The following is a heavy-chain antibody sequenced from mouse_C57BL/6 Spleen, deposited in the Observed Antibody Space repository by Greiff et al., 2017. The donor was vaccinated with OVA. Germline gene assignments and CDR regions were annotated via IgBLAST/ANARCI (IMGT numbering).Heavy chain of an antibody. CDR3: ARDPYYGSSYFDY. V-gene: IGHV1-22*01. D-gene: IGHD1-1*01. CDR1: GYTFTDYN. Sequence: EVQLQQSGPELVKPGASVKMSCKASGYTFTDYNMHWVKQSHGKSLEWIGYINPNNGGTSYNQKFKGKATLTVNKSSSTAYMELRSLTSEDSAVYYCARDPYYGSSYFDYWGQGTTLTVSS. CDR2: INPNNGGT. J-gene: IGHJ2*01.